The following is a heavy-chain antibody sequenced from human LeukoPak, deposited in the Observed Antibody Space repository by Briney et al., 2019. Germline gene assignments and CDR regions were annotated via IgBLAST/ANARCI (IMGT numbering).Heavy chain of an antibody. Sequence: PSETLSLTCTVSGYSISSGYYWGRIRQPPGKGLEWIGYIYYSGSANYNPSLKSRVTISVDTSKNQFSLKLSSVTAADTAVYYCARGTTVVTSYAFDIWGQGTMVTVSS. CDR3: ARGTTVVTSYAFDI. CDR2: IYYSGSA. CDR1: GYSISSGYY. V-gene: IGHV4-61*01. D-gene: IGHD4-23*01. J-gene: IGHJ3*02.